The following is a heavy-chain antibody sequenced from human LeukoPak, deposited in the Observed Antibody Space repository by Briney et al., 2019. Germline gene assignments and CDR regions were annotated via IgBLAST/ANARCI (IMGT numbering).Heavy chain of an antibody. CDR2: ISAYNGNT. V-gene: IGHV1-18*01. CDR3: AREYCSGGSCYPDSFRPLDY. J-gene: IGHJ4*02. Sequence: WASVKVSCKASGYTFTSYGISWVRQAPGRGLEWMGWISAYNGNTNYAQKLQGRVTMTTDTSTSTAYMELRSLRSDDTAVYYCAREYCSGGSCYPDSFRPLDYWGQGTLVTVSS. CDR1: GYTFTSYG. D-gene: IGHD2-15*01.